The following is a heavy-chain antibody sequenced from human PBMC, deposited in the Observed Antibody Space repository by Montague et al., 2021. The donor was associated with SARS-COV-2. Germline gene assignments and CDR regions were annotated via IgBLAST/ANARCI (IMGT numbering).Heavy chain of an antibody. CDR2: IKSKSAGGTK. J-gene: IGHJ6*02. V-gene: IGHV3-15*01. D-gene: IGHD2-21*01. CDR3: TTDRITCKYAGVLIANWSYDYYGMDV. Sequence: SLRLSCATSGFTFSNAWMSWVRQAPGKGLEWVGRIKSKSAGGTKDYAAPVKGRFSISRDDSKNTLYLEMKRLKTEDTAVYYCTTDRITCKYAGVLIANWSYDYYGMDVWGQGTTVTVSS. CDR1: GFTFSNAW.